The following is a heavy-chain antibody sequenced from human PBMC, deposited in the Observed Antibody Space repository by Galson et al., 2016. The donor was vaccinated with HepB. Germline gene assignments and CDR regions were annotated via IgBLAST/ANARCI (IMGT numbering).Heavy chain of an antibody. CDR1: RFPFKIYA. V-gene: IGHV3-23*01. J-gene: IGHJ2*01. CDR2: IANALNAENR. Sequence: SLRLSCAASRFPFKIYAMNWFRQAPGKGLEWVSLIANALNAENRLYADSVNGRFTISRDDANSFLYLHMSSLRVEDTAVYYCARHMVRGVYGHWYFDLWGRGTLVTVPS. D-gene: IGHD3-10*01. CDR3: ARHMVRGVYGHWYFDL.